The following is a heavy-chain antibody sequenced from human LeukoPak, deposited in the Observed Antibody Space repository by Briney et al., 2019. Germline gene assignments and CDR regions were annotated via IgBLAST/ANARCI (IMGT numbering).Heavy chain of an antibody. D-gene: IGHD5-18*01. J-gene: IGHJ6*03. Sequence: SGGSLRLSCAASGFTFSSYEMNWVRQAPGKGLEWVSYISSSGSTIYYADSVKGRFTISRDNAKNSLYLQMNSLRAEDTAVYYCARDLGGYSYGYYYYYMDVWGKGTTVTVSS. V-gene: IGHV3-48*03. CDR2: ISSSGSTI. CDR3: ARDLGGYSYGYYYYYMDV. CDR1: GFTFSSYE.